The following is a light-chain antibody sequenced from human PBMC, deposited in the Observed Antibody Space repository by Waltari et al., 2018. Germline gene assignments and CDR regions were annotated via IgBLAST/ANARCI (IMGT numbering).Light chain of an antibody. V-gene: IGKV1-39*01. CDR2: TAS. J-gene: IGKJ5*01. Sequence: DIQMTQSPLFLSASVGDTVAISCRASQSINNFLSWYQQRPGRAPKLLIYTASNLQGGVSSRFSGSGSGTDFPLTITSLQPEDFATYYCQQSYSSHTFGQGTRLDIK. CDR1: QSINNF. CDR3: QQSYSSHT.